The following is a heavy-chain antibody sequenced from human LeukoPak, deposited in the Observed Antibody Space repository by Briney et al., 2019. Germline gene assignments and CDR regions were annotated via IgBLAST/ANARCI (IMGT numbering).Heavy chain of an antibody. CDR3: AKVKGRSYYDSSGYLNSYDY. Sequence: GGSLRLSCAASGFTFSSYAMHWVRQAPGKGLEWVAVISYDGSNKYYADSVKGRFTISRDNSKNTLYLQMNSLRAEDTAVYYCAKVKGRSYYDSSGYLNSYDYWGQGTLVTVSS. V-gene: IGHV3-30*18. D-gene: IGHD3-22*01. CDR1: GFTFSSYA. J-gene: IGHJ4*02. CDR2: ISYDGSNK.